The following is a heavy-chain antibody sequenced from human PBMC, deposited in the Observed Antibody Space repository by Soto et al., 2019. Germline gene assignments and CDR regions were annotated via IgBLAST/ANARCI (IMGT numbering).Heavy chain of an antibody. D-gene: IGHD6-6*01. CDR3: ARTYSSSAHFDY. Sequence: PGESLKISCAASGFTFSSYAMHWVRQAPGKGLEWVAVISYDGSNKYYADSVKGRFTISRDNSKNTLYLQMNSLRAEDTAVYYCARTYSSSAHFDYWGQGTLVTVSS. CDR1: GFTFSSYA. J-gene: IGHJ4*02. CDR2: ISYDGSNK. V-gene: IGHV3-30-3*01.